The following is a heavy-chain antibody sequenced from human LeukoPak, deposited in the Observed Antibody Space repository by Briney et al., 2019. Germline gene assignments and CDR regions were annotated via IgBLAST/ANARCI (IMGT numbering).Heavy chain of an antibody. CDR2: IRTKASGGTS. CDR1: GFTFGDYA. V-gene: IGHV3-49*04. Sequence: GGSLRLSCTASGFTFGDYAMTWARQAPGKGLEWVGFIRTKASGGTSEYATSEKGRFTISRDDSKSIAYLQMNSLKTEDTAVYYCTRGQLGYDYWGQGTLVTVSS. CDR3: TRGQLGYDY. J-gene: IGHJ4*02. D-gene: IGHD5-18*01.